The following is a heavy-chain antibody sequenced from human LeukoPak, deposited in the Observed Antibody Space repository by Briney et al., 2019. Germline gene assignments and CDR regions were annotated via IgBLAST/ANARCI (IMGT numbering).Heavy chain of an antibody. D-gene: IGHD1-26*01. V-gene: IGHV1-46*01. CDR1: GYTFTSYY. CDR3: ARDSGGSYGQGAFDI. CDR2: INPSGGST. Sequence: GASVKVSCKASGYTFTSYYMHWVRQAPGQGLEWMGIINPSGGSTSYAQKFQGRVTMIRDTSTSTVYMELSSLRSEDTAVYYCARDSGGSYGQGAFDIWGQGTMVTVSS. J-gene: IGHJ3*02.